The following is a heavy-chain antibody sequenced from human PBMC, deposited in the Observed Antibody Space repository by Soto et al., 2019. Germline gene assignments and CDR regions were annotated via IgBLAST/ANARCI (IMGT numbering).Heavy chain of an antibody. CDR2: IYYSGST. J-gene: IGHJ5*02. CDR3: ARPGVATIYPGNYCFDP. V-gene: IGHV4-31*03. D-gene: IGHD5-12*01. CDR1: GGSISSGGYY. Sequence: PSETLSLTCTVSGGSISSGGYYWSWIRQHPGKGLEWIGYIYYSGSTYYNPSLKSRVTISVDTSKNQFSLKLSSVTAADTAMYYCARPGVATIYPGNYCFDPWGQGTRVTVSS.